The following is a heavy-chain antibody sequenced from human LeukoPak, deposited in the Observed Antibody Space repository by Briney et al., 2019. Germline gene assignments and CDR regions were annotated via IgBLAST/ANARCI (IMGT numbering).Heavy chain of an antibody. CDR2: IKSKTDGGTT. CDR3: ARDHLNTAIDY. Sequence: GGSLRLSCAASGFTFSNAWMSWVRQAPGKGLEWVGRIKSKTDGGTTDYAAPVKGRFTISRDNSKNTLYLQMNSLRAEDTAVYYCARDHLNTAIDYWGQGTLVTVSS. J-gene: IGHJ4*02. V-gene: IGHV3-15*01. CDR1: GFTFSNAW. D-gene: IGHD5-18*01.